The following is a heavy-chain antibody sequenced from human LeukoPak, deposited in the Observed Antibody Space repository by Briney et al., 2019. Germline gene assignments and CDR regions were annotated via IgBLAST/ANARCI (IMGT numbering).Heavy chain of an antibody. D-gene: IGHD5-18*01. V-gene: IGHV3-64*01. Sequence: TGGSLRLSCAASGFTFSSYAMHWVRQAPGKGLEYVSAISSNGRSTYYANSVKGRFTISRDDSKNTLYLQMGSLRVEDMAVYYCARDSGDTAIVRSDAFDIWGQGTWVTVSS. CDR1: GFTFSSYA. J-gene: IGHJ3*02. CDR3: ARDSGDTAIVRSDAFDI. CDR2: ISSNGRST.